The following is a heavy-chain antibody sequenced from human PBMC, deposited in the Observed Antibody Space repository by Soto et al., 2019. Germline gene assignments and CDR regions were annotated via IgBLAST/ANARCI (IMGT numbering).Heavy chain of an antibody. Sequence: QVQLQQWGAGLLKPSETLSLTCAVYGGSFSGYYWSWIHQPPGKGLEWIGEINHSGSTNYNPSLKSRVTISVDTSKNQFSLKLSSVTAADTAVYYCASAGGDYGDYGMFSPGWFDPWGQGTLVTVSS. CDR3: ASAGGDYGDYGMFSPGWFDP. CDR2: INHSGST. D-gene: IGHD4-17*01. J-gene: IGHJ5*02. CDR1: GGSFSGYY. V-gene: IGHV4-34*01.